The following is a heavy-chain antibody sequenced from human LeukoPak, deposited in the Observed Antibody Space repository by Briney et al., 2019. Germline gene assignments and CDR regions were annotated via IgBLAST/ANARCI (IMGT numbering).Heavy chain of an antibody. CDR1: GGTFSSYA. J-gene: IGHJ4*02. CDR2: IIPIFGTA. V-gene: IGHV1-69*05. Sequence: ASVKVSYKASGGTFSSYAISWVRQAPGQGLEWMGGIIPIFGTANYAQKFQGRVTITTDESTSTAYMELSSLRSEDTAVYYCARGSLVYAPYYFDYWGQGTLVTVSS. D-gene: IGHD2-8*01. CDR3: ARGSLVYAPYYFDY.